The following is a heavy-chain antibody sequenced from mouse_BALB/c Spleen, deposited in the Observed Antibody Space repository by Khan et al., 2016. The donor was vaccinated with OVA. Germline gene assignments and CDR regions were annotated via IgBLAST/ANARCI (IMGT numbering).Heavy chain of an antibody. CDR3: TRRAGFFDV. CDR1: GFAFSSFD. CDR2: VSSGGDNT. J-gene: IGHJ1*01. Sequence: EVELVESGGGLVKPGGSLKLSCTASGFAFSSFDMSWVRQTPEKRLEWVAYVSSGGDNTYSPDTMKGRFTISRDNAKNTLYLQMSSLMSEDTAIYYCTRRAGFFDVWGAGTTVTVSS. V-gene: IGHV5-12-1*01.